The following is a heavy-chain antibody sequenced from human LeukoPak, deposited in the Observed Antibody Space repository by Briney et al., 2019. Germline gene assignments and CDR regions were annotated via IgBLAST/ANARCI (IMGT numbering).Heavy chain of an antibody. CDR3: AKERGGITGYFDY. Sequence: GGSLRLSCAASGFSFSSYWMNWVRQAPGKGLEWVAVISYDGSNRYYADSVKGRFTISRDNSRNTLYLQMNNLRPEDTAVYYCAKERGGITGYFDYWGHGTLVTVSS. J-gene: IGHJ4*01. D-gene: IGHD1-26*01. V-gene: IGHV3-30*18. CDR1: GFSFSSYW. CDR2: ISYDGSNR.